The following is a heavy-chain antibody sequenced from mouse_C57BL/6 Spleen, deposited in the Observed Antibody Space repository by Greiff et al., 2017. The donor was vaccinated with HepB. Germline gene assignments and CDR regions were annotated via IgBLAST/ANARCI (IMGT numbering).Heavy chain of an antibody. CDR2: IYPGSGST. Sequence: QVQLQQPGAELVKPGASVKMSCKASGYTFTSYWITWVKQRPGQGLEWIGDIYPGSGSTNYNEKFKSKATLTVDTSSSTAYMQLSSLTSEDSAVYYCAIPSPYGSSLDYWGQGTTLTVSS. CDR1: GYTFTSYW. V-gene: IGHV1-55*01. CDR3: AIPSPYGSSLDY. D-gene: IGHD1-1*01. J-gene: IGHJ2*01.